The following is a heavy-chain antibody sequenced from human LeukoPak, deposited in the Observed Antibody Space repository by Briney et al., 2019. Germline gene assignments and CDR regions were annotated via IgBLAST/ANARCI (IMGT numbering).Heavy chain of an antibody. CDR2: ISGSGGST. V-gene: IGHV3-23*01. D-gene: IGHD6-19*01. CDR3: AKDLTAPGPQWLVPFDY. Sequence: GGSLRLSCAASGFTFSSYAMSWVRQAPGKGLEWVSAISGSGGSTYYADSVKGRFTISRDNSKNTLYLQMNSLRAEDTAVYYCAKDLTAPGPQWLVPFDYWGQGALVTVSS. J-gene: IGHJ4*02. CDR1: GFTFSSYA.